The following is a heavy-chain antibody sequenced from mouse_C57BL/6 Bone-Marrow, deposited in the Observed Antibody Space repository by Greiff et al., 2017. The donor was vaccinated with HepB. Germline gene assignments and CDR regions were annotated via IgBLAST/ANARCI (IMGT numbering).Heavy chain of an antibody. CDR2: IDPENGDT. J-gene: IGHJ4*01. CDR1: GFNIKDDY. CDR3: TTYCYYAMDY. Sequence: EVKLQESGAELVRPGASVKLSCTASGFNIKDDYMHWVKQRPEQGLEWIGWIDPENGDTEYASKFQGKATITADTSSNTAYLQLSSLTSEDTAVYYCTTYCYYAMDYWGQGTSVTVSS. V-gene: IGHV14-4*01.